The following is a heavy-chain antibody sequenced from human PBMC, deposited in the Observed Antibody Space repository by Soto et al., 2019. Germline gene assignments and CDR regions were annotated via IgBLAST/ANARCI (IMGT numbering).Heavy chain of an antibody. Sequence: ASVKVSCKASGFIFTNFFMHWVRQAPGQGPEWMGVINPSGTPSSYAQKFQDRLTMTRETSTSTVYMELNSLTSEDTAIYYCVRDNSVTFPATPGDEKSDWRGWWFGLWGQGTLVIVSS. D-gene: IGHD3-9*01. CDR2: INPSGTPS. V-gene: IGHV1-46*03. J-gene: IGHJ5*02. CDR1: GFIFTNFF. CDR3: VRDNSVTFPATPGDEKSDWRGWWFGL.